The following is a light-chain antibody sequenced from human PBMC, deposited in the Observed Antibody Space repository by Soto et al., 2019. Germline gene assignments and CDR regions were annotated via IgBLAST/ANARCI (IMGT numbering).Light chain of an antibody. V-gene: IGKV1-5*03. CDR2: KAS. CDR1: QSISGW. J-gene: IGKJ2*02. Sequence: DIPMTQSPSTLSASVGDRVTITCRASQSISGWLAWYQQKPGKAPKLLIYKASSLESGVPSRFSGSGSGTEFTLPISNLQPDDFATYYCHQYNSYPCTFGQGTKLEIK. CDR3: HQYNSYPCT.